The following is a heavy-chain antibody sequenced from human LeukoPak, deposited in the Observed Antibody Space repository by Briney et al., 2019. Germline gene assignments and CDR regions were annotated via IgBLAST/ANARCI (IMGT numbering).Heavy chain of an antibody. CDR2: ISGSGGST. J-gene: IGHJ4*02. Sequence: GGSLRLSCAASGFTFSSYAMSWVRQAPGKGLEWVSAISGSGGSTYYADSVKGRITISRDNSKNTLYLQMNSLRAEDTAVYYCAKGAGIWFGDRYYFDYWGQGTLVTVSS. V-gene: IGHV3-23*01. D-gene: IGHD3-10*01. CDR1: GFTFSSYA. CDR3: AKGAGIWFGDRYYFDY.